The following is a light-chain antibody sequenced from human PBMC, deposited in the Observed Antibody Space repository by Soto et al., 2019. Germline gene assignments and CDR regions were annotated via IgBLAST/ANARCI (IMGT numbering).Light chain of an antibody. CDR1: QSVSSSY. J-gene: IGKJ4*01. V-gene: IGKV3-20*01. CDR3: QQYGNSVT. Sequence: EIVLTQSPGTLSLSPGERATLSCRASQSVSSSYLAWYQQKPGQAPRLLIYGASTRATGIPARFSGSGSGTEFTLTISRLEPEDSAVYYCQQYGNSVTFGGGTKVDIK. CDR2: GAS.